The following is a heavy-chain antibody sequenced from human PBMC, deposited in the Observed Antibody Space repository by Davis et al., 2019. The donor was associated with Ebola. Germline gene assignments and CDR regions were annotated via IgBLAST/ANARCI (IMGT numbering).Heavy chain of an antibody. Sequence: ASVKVSCKVSAYTLTGYTLTESPIHWVRQAPGQGPEWMGGFDPEDGERIYTQKFQGRVTMTEDTSTDTAYMELSSLTSDDTAIYYCAIDRYLEWFWGQGTLVTVSA. CDR3: AIDRYLEWF. CDR1: AYTLTGYTLTESP. J-gene: IGHJ4*02. V-gene: IGHV1-24*01. CDR2: FDPEDGER. D-gene: IGHD3-3*01.